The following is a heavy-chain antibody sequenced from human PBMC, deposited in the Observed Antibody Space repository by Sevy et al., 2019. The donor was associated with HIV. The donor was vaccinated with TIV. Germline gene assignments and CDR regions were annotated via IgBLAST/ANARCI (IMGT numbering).Heavy chain of an antibody. D-gene: IGHD3-10*01. CDR1: DGSFKNYY. Sequence: SETLSLTCTVSDGSFKNYYWSWIRQSPGMGLEWMGEINDSGSTNYNPSLETRVTMSIDTSKKQFSLKLASLTAADTAVYYCAREAPYKFGSSPPFQWGQGSLVTVSS. V-gene: IGHV4-34*01. J-gene: IGHJ4*02. CDR2: INDSGST. CDR3: AREAPYKFGSSPPFQ.